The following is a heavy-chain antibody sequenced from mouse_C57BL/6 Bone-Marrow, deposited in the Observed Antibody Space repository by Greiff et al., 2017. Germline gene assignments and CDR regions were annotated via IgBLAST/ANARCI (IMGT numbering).Heavy chain of an antibody. CDR1: GFNIKDYY. D-gene: IGHD2-14*01. V-gene: IGHV14-1*01. J-gene: IGHJ1*03. CDR3: TRRYGRYFDV. Sequence: VQLQQSGAELVRPGASVKLSCTASGFNIKDYYMHWVKQRPEQGLEWIGRIDPEDGDTEYAPKFQGKATMTADTSSNTAYLQLSSLTSEDSAVYYCTRRYGRYFDVWGTGTTVTVSS. CDR2: IDPEDGDT.